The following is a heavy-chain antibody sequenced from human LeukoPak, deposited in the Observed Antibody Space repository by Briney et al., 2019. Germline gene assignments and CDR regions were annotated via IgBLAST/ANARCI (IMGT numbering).Heavy chain of an antibody. CDR3: ASRSDWGSLYYYYIDV. J-gene: IGHJ6*03. CDR2: IIPIFGTA. CDR1: GGTFSSYA. D-gene: IGHD7-27*01. Sequence: SVKVSCKASGGTFSSYAISWVRQAPGQGLEWMGGIIPIFGTANYAQKFQGRVTITTDESTSTAYMELSSLRYEDTAVYYCASRSDWGSLYYYYIDVWGKGTTVTVSS. V-gene: IGHV1-69*05.